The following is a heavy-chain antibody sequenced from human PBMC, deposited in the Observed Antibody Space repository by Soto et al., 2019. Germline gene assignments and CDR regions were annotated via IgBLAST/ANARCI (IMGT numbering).Heavy chain of an antibody. CDR3: TRSTNWNYEYYFDY. CDR2: IDWEEEK. CDR1: GFSLSRKGMS. Sequence: SGPTLVNPEQTLILTCAFSGFSLSRKGMSVSWIRQPPGKALEFLALIDWEEEKFYSPSLRTRLTVSKDTSKSQVVLTLTNVDPVDTAPYYCTRSTNWNYEYYFDYWGQGTLVTVSS. D-gene: IGHD1-7*01. V-gene: IGHV2-70*01. J-gene: IGHJ4*02.